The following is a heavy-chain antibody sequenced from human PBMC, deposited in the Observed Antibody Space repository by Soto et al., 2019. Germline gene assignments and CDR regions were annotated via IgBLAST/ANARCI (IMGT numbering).Heavy chain of an antibody. D-gene: IGHD6-6*01. J-gene: IGHJ4*02. CDR3: AKEYSSSSGHPFFDC. CDR2: LSDSGGST. CDR1: GFTFSSYA. V-gene: IGHV3-23*01. Sequence: EVQLLESGGGLVQPGGSLRLSCAASGFTFSSYAMSWVRQAPGKGLEWVSGLSDSGGSTDYVDSVKGRFTISRDNSKNTLYLQMNSLRAEDTAVYYCAKEYSSSSGHPFFDCWGQGTLVTVSS.